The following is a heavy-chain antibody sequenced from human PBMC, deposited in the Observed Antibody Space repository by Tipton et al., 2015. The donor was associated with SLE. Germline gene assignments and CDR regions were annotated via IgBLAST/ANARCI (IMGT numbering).Heavy chain of an antibody. J-gene: IGHJ2*01. V-gene: IGHV4-59*11. CDR2: ISYTGNT. CDR3: ARDSAVNFWYFDL. CDR1: GASISTHY. Sequence: TLSLTCTVSGASISTHYWSWIRQPPGKGLEWIGYISYTGNTNFSPSLKSRVTMSVATSKNQFSLRLTSVTAADTAMYYRARDSAVNFWYFDLWGRGTLVTVSS.